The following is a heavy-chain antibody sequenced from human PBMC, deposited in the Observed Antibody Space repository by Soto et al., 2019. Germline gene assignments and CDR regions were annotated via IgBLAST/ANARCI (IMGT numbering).Heavy chain of an antibody. CDR1: GGAFNTFG. Sequence: SVKVSCKASGGAFNTFGFSWVRQAPGQGLEWMGGIVPFFRTASYAQKFQDRVTITADESTSTVYMDLRSLRSEDTAKYYCARSPPMDSGDKYFYDFWGQGALVTVSS. J-gene: IGHJ4*02. CDR3: ARSPPMDSGDKYFYDF. V-gene: IGHV1-69*13. D-gene: IGHD4-17*01. CDR2: IVPFFRTA.